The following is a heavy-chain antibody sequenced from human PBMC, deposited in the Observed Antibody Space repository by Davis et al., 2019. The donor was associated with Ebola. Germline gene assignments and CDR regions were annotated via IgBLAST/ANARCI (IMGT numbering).Heavy chain of an antibody. Sequence: GESLKISCTASGFTFDDYAMHWVRQAPGKGLEWVSLISGDGGSTYYADSVKGRFTISRDNSKNSLYLQMNSLKTEDTAVYYCTTGAYYYDSSGYYYVDYWGQGTLVTVSS. CDR1: GFTFDDYA. V-gene: IGHV3-43*02. D-gene: IGHD3-22*01. J-gene: IGHJ4*02. CDR3: TTGAYYYDSSGYYYVDY. CDR2: ISGDGGST.